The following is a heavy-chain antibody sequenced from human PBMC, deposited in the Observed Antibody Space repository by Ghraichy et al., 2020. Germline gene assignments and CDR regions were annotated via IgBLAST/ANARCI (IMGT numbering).Heavy chain of an antibody. D-gene: IGHD6-6*01. CDR3: ARDRRREGNNHSIAARPGVDAFDI. CDR2: IYSGGST. Sequence: IYSGGSTYYADSVKGRFTISRDNSKNTLYLQMNSLRAEDTAVYYCARDRRREGNNHSIAARPGVDAFDI. J-gene: IGHJ3*02. V-gene: IGHV3-53*01.